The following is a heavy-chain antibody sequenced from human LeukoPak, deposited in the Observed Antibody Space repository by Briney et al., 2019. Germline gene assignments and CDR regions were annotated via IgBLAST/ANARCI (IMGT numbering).Heavy chain of an antibody. J-gene: IGHJ4*02. Sequence: GGSLRLSCAASGFTFSSYSMNWVRQAPGKGLEWVSSISSNSRYRYYADSMRGRFTISRDNAKNSLYLQMNSLKPEDTAVYYCARVAEAAAFDSWGQGTLVTVSS. V-gene: IGHV3-21*06. D-gene: IGHD6-13*01. CDR2: ISSNSRYR. CDR1: GFTFSSYS. CDR3: ARVAEAAAFDS.